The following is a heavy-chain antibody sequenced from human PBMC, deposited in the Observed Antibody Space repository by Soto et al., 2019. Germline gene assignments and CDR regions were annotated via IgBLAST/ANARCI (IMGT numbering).Heavy chain of an antibody. CDR2: IIPIFGTA. J-gene: IGHJ5*02. CDR3: ARDYLGSVAARLKPPHPFDP. V-gene: IGHV1-69*13. D-gene: IGHD6-6*01. CDR1: GGTFSSYA. Sequence: SVKVSCKASGGTFSSYAISWVRQAPGQGLEWMGGIIPIFGTANYAQKFQGRVTITADESTSTAYMELSSPRSEDTAAYYCARDYLGSVAARLKPPHPFDPWGQGTLVTVSS.